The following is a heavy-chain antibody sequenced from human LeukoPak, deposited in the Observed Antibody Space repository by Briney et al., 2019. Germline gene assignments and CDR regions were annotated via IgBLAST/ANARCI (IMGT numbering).Heavy chain of an antibody. CDR2: IYFSGGT. CDR3: ARTTEHITIFGEVVRDHFDY. D-gene: IGHD3-3*01. Sequence: PSETLSLTCTDSGDSISSSNCYWGWIRQPPEKGLEWIGSIYFSGGTYYNPSLKSRVTMSVDTSKNQFSLNLSSVIAADTAVYFCARTTEHITIFGEVVRDHFDYWGQGTLVTVSS. J-gene: IGHJ4*02. CDR1: GDSISSSNCY. V-gene: IGHV4-39*07.